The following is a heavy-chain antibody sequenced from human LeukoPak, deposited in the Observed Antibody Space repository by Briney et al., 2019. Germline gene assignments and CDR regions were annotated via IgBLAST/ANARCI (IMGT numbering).Heavy chain of an antibody. D-gene: IGHD3-22*01. Sequence: SETLSLTCTVSGGSISSGSSYWSWSRQPAGKGLEWIGRIYTSGSTNYNPSLKSRVTISVDTSKNQFSLKLSSVTAADTAVYYCARDAARYYYDSSGLDYWGQGTLVTVSS. CDR3: ARDAARYYYDSSGLDY. CDR2: IYTSGST. V-gene: IGHV4-61*02. CDR1: GGSISSGSSY. J-gene: IGHJ4*02.